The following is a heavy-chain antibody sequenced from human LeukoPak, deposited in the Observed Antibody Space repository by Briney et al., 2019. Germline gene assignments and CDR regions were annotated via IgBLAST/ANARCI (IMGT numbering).Heavy chain of an antibody. CDR2: IYTSGST. CDR3: ARERFDRFGELLPYYYYYYMDV. Sequence: SETLSLTXTVSGGSISSYYWSWIRQPAGKGLEWIGRIYTSGSTNYNPSLKSRVTMSVDTSKNQFSLKLSSVTAADTAVYYCARERFDRFGELLPYYYYYYMDVWGKGTTVTVSS. J-gene: IGHJ6*03. D-gene: IGHD3-10*01. V-gene: IGHV4-4*07. CDR1: GGSISSYY.